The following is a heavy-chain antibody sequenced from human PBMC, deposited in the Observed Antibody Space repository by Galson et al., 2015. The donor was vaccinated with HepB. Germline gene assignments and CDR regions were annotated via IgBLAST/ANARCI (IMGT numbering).Heavy chain of an antibody. CDR1: GFTFSSYS. CDR3: ARDRAIYYYDSSGYYLDY. D-gene: IGHD3-22*01. V-gene: IGHV3-21*01. Sequence: SLRLSCAASGFTFSSYSMNWVRQAPGKGLEWVSSISSSSSYIYYADSVKGRFTISRDNAKNSLYLQMNSLRAEDTAVYYCARDRAIYYYDSSGYYLDYWGQGTLVTVSS. CDR2: ISSSSSYI. J-gene: IGHJ4*02.